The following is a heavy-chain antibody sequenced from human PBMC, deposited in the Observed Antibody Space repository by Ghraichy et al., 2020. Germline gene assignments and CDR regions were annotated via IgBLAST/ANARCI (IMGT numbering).Heavy chain of an antibody. CDR3: ARFSTSWPN. CDR1: GYTFTGYY. V-gene: IGHV1-2*06. J-gene: IGHJ4*02. D-gene: IGHD6-13*01. Sequence: ASVKVSCKASGYTFTGYYMHWVRQAPGPGLEWMGRINPNSGGTNYAQKFQGRVTMTRDTSISTAYMKLGRLRSDDTAVYYCARFSTSWPNWGQGTLVTVSS. CDR2: INPNSGGT.